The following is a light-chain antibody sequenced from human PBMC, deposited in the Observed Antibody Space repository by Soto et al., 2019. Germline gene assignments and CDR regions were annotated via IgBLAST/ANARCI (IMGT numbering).Light chain of an antibody. CDR2: GAS. Sequence: EIVMTQSPATLSVSPGERATLSCRASQNVSSNLAWYQQKPGQAPRLLIYGASTRATAIPARFSGNGSGTDFTLTISSLQSEDFAVYYCQQYNNWLTWTFGQGTKVEIK. CDR3: QQYNNWLTWT. CDR1: QNVSSN. V-gene: IGKV3-15*01. J-gene: IGKJ1*01.